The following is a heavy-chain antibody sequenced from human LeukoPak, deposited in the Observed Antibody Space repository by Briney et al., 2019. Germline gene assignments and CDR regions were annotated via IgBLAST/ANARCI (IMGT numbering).Heavy chain of an antibody. CDR1: GFIFSHNG. V-gene: IGHV3-30*18. CDR3: VKGFQIDDY. Sequence: PGGSLRLSCAVSGFIFSHNGMHWVRQAPGKGLQWVAVISYDGSNKYYADSMKGRFTISRDNSRNTLYLQMNSLRPEDTAVYYCVKGFQIDDYWGQGTLVTVSP. J-gene: IGHJ4*02. CDR2: ISYDGSNK.